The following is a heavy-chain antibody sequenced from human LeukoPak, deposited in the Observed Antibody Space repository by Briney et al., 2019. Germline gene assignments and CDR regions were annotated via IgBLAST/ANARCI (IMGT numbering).Heavy chain of an antibody. Sequence: GGSLRLSCAASGFTFSSYAMNWVRQAPGKGLEWISHISSSGSSIYYADSVKGRFTISRDNSKNTLYLQMNSLRAEDTAVYYCAKGSRVTTCVYWGQGTLVTVSS. CDR3: AKGSRVTTCVY. CDR1: GFTFSSYA. CDR2: ISSSGSSI. V-gene: IGHV3-23*01. J-gene: IGHJ4*02. D-gene: IGHD4-11*01.